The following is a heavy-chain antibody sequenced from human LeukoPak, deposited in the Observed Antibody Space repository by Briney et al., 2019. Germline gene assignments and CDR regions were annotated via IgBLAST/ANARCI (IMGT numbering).Heavy chain of an antibody. CDR3: ARAWFGELSRYHYYYGMDV. Sequence: ASVKVSCKASGYTFTSYGISWVRQAPGQGLEWMGWISAYNGNTNYAQKLQGRVTMTTDTSTSTAYMELRSLRSDDTAVYYCARAWFGELSRYHYYYGMDVWGQGTTVTVSS. J-gene: IGHJ6*02. CDR2: ISAYNGNT. CDR1: GYTFTSYG. V-gene: IGHV1-18*01. D-gene: IGHD3-10*01.